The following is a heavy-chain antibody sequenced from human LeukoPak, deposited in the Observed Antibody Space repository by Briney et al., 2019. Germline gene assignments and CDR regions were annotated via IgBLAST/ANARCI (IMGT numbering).Heavy chain of an antibody. CDR1: GGTFSSYA. J-gene: IGHJ4*02. V-gene: IGHV1-69*05. D-gene: IGHD6-6*01. CDR2: IIPIFGTA. CDR3: ARDRRYSSSSYYDY. Sequence: GASVKVSCKASGGTFSSYAISWVRQAPGQGLEWMGGIIPIFGTANYAQKFRGRVTITTDESTSTAYMELSSLRSEDTAVYYCARDRRYSSSSYYDYWGQGTLVTVSS.